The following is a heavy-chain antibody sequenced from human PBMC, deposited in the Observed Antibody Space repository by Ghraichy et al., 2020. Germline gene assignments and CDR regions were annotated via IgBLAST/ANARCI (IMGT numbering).Heavy chain of an antibody. CDR2: MYPSGST. CDR3: ARSNGAGRKPLVCYFDL. J-gene: IGHJ2*01. V-gene: IGHV4-30-2*01. CDR1: GGSITSGENS. D-gene: IGHD3-10*01. Sequence: SETLSLTCTVSGGSITSGENSWSWIRQPPGKGLEWMGYMYPSGSTYYNPSLKSRVTISGDRSKNQFSLELASVTAADTAVYYCARSNGAGRKPLVCYFDLWGRGTLVTVSS.